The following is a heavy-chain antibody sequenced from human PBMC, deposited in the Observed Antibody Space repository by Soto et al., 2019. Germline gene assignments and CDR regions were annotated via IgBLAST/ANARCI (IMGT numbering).Heavy chain of an antibody. CDR3: AKDRPKDAPAIIKIAAAGRDNPLDY. J-gene: IGHJ4*02. CDR1: GFTFSSYA. CDR2: ISGSGGST. D-gene: IGHD6-13*01. Sequence: PGGSLRLSCAASGFTFSSYAMSWVRQAPGKGLEWVSAISGSGGSTNYADSVKGRFTISRDNSKNTLYLQMNSLRAEDTAVYYCAKDRPKDAPAIIKIAAAGRDNPLDYWGQGTLVTVSS. V-gene: IGHV3-23*01.